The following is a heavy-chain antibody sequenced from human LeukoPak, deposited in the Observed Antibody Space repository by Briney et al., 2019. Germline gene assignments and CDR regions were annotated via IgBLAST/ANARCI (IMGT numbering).Heavy chain of an antibody. CDR2: IIPILGIA. CDR3: ASSITGTTNEGYDYYYYYYMDV. V-gene: IGHV1-69*04. J-gene: IGHJ6*03. Sequence: GASVKVSCKASGGTFSSYAISWVRQAPGQGLEWMGRIIPILGIANYAQKFQGRVTITTDESTSTAYMELSSLRSEDTAVYYCASSITGTTNEGYDYYYYYYMDVWGKGTTVTVSS. CDR1: GGTFSSYA. D-gene: IGHD1-7*01.